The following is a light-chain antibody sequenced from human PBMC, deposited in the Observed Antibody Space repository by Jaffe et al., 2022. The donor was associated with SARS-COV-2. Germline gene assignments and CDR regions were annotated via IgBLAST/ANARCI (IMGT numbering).Light chain of an antibody. Sequence: QTVVTQEPAFSVSPGGTVTLTCALSSGSVSASSFPSWYQQTPGQAPRTLIYSTNTRSSGVPDRFSGSILGNKAALTITGAQADDESDYYCVLHMGSGIWVFGGGTKLTVL. CDR3: VLHMGSGIWV. J-gene: IGLJ3*02. CDR2: STN. CDR1: SGSVSASSF. V-gene: IGLV8-61*01.